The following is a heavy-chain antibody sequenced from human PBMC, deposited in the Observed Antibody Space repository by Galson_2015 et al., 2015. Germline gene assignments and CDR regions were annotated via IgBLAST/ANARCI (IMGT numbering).Heavy chain of an antibody. CDR2: ISYDGSNK. Sequence: SLRLSCAASGFTFSSYGMHWVRQAPGKGLEWVAVISYDGSNKYYADSVKGRFTISRDNSKNTLYLQMNSLRAEDTAVYYCARGPDYSNDYYYYGMDVWGQGTTVTVSS. CDR3: ARGPDYSNDYYYYGMDV. V-gene: IGHV3-30*03. J-gene: IGHJ6*02. CDR1: GFTFSSYG. D-gene: IGHD4-11*01.